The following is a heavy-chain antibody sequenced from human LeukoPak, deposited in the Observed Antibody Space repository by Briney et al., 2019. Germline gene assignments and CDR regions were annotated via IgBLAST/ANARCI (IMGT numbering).Heavy chain of an antibody. V-gene: IGHV4-59*01. Sequence: KPSETLSLTCTVSGGSISSYYWSWIRQPPGKGLEWIGYIYYSGSTNYNPSLKSRVTISVDTSKNQFSLKLSSVTAADTAVYYCARDRGAYSSSSDDAFDIWGQGTMVTVSS. CDR2: IYYSGST. CDR1: GGSISSYY. CDR3: ARDRGAYSSSSDDAFDI. D-gene: IGHD6-13*01. J-gene: IGHJ3*02.